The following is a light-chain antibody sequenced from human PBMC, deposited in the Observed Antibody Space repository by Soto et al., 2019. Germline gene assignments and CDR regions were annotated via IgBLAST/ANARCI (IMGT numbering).Light chain of an antibody. CDR3: QQDNSYPIT. V-gene: IGKV1-5*03. CDR2: KAS. Sequence: DIQMTQSPSTLSASVGDRITITCRASQRISRWLAWYQQKPGKAPKRLFYKASSLESCVPSRFSGGGAGTEFTVTLSSLQPDDFATYYCQQDNSYPITFGQGTRLDIK. J-gene: IGKJ5*01. CDR1: QRISRW.